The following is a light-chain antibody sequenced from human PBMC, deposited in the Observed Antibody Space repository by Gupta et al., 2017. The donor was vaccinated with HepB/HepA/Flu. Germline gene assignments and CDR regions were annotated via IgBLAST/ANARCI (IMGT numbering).Light chain of an antibody. V-gene: IGLV1-51*01. Sequence: QSVLTHPPSVSAAPGQKVTISCSGSNSNIGNNYVSWYQQLPGTAPKLLIYDDNKRPSGIPDRFSGSKSGTSATLGITGLQTGEEADYYCGTWDSRLSAYVFGTGTKVTVL. CDR2: DDN. CDR3: GTWDSRLSAYV. J-gene: IGLJ1*01. CDR1: NSNIGNNY.